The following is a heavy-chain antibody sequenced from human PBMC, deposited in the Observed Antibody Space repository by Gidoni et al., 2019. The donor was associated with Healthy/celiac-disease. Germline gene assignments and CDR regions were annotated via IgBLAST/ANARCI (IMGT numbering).Heavy chain of an antibody. V-gene: IGHV4-39*01. Sequence: QRKLQEPGPGLVKPSETLSLTCTVSGGSIRSSSYFWGWLRQPPGKGLEWIGRIYYSGSTYYNPSLKIRVTISVDTSKNQFSLKLSSVTAADTAVYYCARHYQGSASFDYWGQGTLVTVSS. CDR1: GGSIRSSSYF. J-gene: IGHJ4*02. CDR3: ARHYQGSASFDY. D-gene: IGHD3-16*02. CDR2: IYYSGST.